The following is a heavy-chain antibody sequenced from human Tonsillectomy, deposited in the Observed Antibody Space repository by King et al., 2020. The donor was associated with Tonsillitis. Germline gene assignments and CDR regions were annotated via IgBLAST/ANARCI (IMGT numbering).Heavy chain of an antibody. J-gene: IGHJ3*02. CDR3: ARGSTYYYDSSVFDAFDI. D-gene: IGHD3-22*01. V-gene: IGHV3-66*01. CDR2: IYSDGST. Sequence: VQLVESGGGLVQPGGSLRLSCAASGFSVSSNYMSWVRQAPGKGLEWVSVIYSDGSTYYAGSVKGRFTISRDNFKYTLYLQMNSLRAEDTAVYYCARGSTYYYDSSVFDAFDIWGQGPMVTVSS. CDR1: GFSVSSNY.